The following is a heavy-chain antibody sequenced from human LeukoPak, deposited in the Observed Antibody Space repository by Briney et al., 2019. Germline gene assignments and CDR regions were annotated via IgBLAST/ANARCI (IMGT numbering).Heavy chain of an antibody. Sequence: SETLSLTCTVYGESFSGYYWTWIRQPPGKGLEWIGEINHSGSTNYNPSLKSRVTISVDTSKNQFSLKLNSVTAADTAVYYCARGVNNWNVDVFDIWGQGTMVTVSS. D-gene: IGHD1-20*01. J-gene: IGHJ3*02. CDR1: GESFSGYY. CDR3: ARGVNNWNVDVFDI. V-gene: IGHV4-34*01. CDR2: INHSGST.